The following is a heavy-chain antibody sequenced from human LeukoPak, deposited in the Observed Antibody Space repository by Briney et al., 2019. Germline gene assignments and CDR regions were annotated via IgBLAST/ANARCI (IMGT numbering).Heavy chain of an antibody. V-gene: IGHV4-34*01. J-gene: IGHJ4*02. CDR3: ARGLLRLIDY. CDR1: GGSFSGYY. D-gene: IGHD5-12*01. CDR2: INHSGST. Sequence: SETLSLTCAVYGGSFSGYYWGWIRQPPGKGLEWIGEINHSGSTNYNPSLKSRVTISVDTSKNQFSLKLSSVTAADTAVYYCARGLLRLIDYWGQGTLVTVSS.